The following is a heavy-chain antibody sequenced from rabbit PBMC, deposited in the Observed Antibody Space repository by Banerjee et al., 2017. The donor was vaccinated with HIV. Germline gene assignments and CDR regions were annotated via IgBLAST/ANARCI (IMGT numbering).Heavy chain of an antibody. Sequence: QEQLEESGGDLVKPEGSLTLTCTASGFDFSNSYWMSWVRQAPGKGLQWIACINTSSGNTVYATWAKGRFTISKTSSTTVTLQMTSLTAADTATYFCAREDDDYGDWNLWGPGTLVTVS. V-gene: IGHV1S45*01. CDR3: AREDDDYGDWNL. J-gene: IGHJ4*01. D-gene: IGHD2-1*01. CDR2: INTSSGNT. CDR1: GFDFSNSYW.